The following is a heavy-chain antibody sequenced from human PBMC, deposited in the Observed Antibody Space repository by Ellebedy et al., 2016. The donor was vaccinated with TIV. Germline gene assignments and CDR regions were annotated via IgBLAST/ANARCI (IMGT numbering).Heavy chain of an antibody. CDR2: INPSGGST. D-gene: IGHD3-10*01. J-gene: IGHJ4*02. CDR1: GYTFTSYY. CDR3: ATAPNLITMVRGVIGRYFDY. Sequence: ASVKVSXKASGYTFTSYYMHWVRQAPGQGLEWMGIINPSGGSTSYAQKFQGRVTMTEDTSTDTAYMELSSLRSEDTAVYYCATAPNLITMVRGVIGRYFDYWGQGTLVTVSS. V-gene: IGHV1-46*01.